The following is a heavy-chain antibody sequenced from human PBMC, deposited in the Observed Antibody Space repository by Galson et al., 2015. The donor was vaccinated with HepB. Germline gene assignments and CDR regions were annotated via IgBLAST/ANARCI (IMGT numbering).Heavy chain of an antibody. CDR1: GFTFSNYD. D-gene: IGHD5/OR15-5a*01. V-gene: IGHV3-30*18. J-gene: IGHJ4*02. Sequence: LRLSCAAAGFTFSNYDMHWVRQAPGKGLEWVAVISYDGSDKYYADSVKGRFTISRDNSKNTLYLQMDSLRAEDTAVYYCANGGVYGNHYHYLDQWGQGALVTVSS. CDR3: ANGGVYGNHYHYLDQ. CDR2: ISYDGSDK.